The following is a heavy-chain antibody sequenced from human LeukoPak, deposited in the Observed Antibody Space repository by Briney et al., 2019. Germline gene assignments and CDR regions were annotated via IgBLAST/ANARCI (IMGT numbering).Heavy chain of an antibody. CDR1: GGSLSGYS. V-gene: IGHV4-30-4*08. D-gene: IGHD3-3*01. J-gene: IGHJ4*02. Sequence: SETLSLTCAVYGGSLSGYSWSWVRQPPGKGLEWIGYIYYSGSTYYNPSLKSRVTISVDTSKNQFSLKLSSVTAADTAVCYCARDSLHYVRFLEWPIFDYWGQGTLVTVSS. CDR3: ARDSLHYVRFLEWPIFDY. CDR2: IYYSGST.